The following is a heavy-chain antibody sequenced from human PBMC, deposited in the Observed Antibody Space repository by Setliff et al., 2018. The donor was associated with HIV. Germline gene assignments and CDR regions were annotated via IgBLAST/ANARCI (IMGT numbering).Heavy chain of an antibody. V-gene: IGHV1-69*13. D-gene: IGHD2-15*01. J-gene: IGHJ1*01. CDR2: IIPIFGTA. CDR3: ASDGVVVAATLGYYQH. Sequence: SVKVSCKASGGTFSSYAISWVRQAPGQGLEWMGGIIPIFGTANYAQKFQGRVTITADESTSTAYMELSSLRSEGTAVYYCASDGVVVAATLGYYQHWGQGTLVTVSS. CDR1: GGTFSSYA.